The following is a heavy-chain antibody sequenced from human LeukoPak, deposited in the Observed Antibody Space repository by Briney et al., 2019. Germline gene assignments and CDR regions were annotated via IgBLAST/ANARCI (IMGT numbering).Heavy chain of an antibody. CDR2: ISSSISTI. CDR1: GFTFSRYS. Sequence: PGGSLRLSCAASGFTFSRYSMNCVRQAPGKGLEWLSYISSSISTIYYADSVKVRFTISRDNAKNSLYLPVNNLRAQDTAVNYCARSDYYYDSSGYKHYFDYSGQGTLVTVSS. D-gene: IGHD3-22*01. V-gene: IGHV3-48*01. J-gene: IGHJ4*02. CDR3: ARSDYYYDSSGYKHYFDY.